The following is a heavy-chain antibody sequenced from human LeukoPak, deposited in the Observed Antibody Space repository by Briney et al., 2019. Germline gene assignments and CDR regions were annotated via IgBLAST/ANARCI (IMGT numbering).Heavy chain of an antibody. CDR2: INTNTGNP. CDR3: ASSLAGIYY. Sequence: ASVKVSCKASGYIFSTYPIHWFRQAPGQGVEWMGWINTNTGNPTFAQGFTGRFVFSLDTSVSTAYLQISSLKAEDTGIYYCASSLAGIYYWGQGTLVTVSS. CDR1: GYIFSTYP. V-gene: IGHV7-4-1*02. J-gene: IGHJ4*02. D-gene: IGHD6-19*01.